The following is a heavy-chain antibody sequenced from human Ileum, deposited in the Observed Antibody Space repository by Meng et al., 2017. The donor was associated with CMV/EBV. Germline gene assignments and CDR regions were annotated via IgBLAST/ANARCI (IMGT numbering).Heavy chain of an antibody. V-gene: IGHV4-30-4*01. CDR2: IHHSGST. Sequence: QVQWQESGPGLVEPSQTLSLTCTVSGDSISSDEYYWAWIRQPPGKGLEWIGYIHHSGSTYYNPSLKSRLTISVDTSNNKFSLRMYSVSVADTAVYYCARDHTGYGNLDYWGQGTLVTVSS. CDR3: ARDHTGYGNLDY. J-gene: IGHJ4*02. D-gene: IGHD5-12*01. CDR1: GDSISSDEYY.